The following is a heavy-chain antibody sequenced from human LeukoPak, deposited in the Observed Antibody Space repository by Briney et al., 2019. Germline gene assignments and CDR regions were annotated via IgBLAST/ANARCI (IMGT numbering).Heavy chain of an antibody. CDR3: ARLGLSGILTGLFGPIDY. CDR2: IHPGGTDA. V-gene: IGHV5-51*01. Sequence: GESLKISCKGSGYSFTSYWIGWGRQMPGKGLEWMGIIHPGGTDARYTPSFQGPLTISADNSISTPYQQWSSLQASDTAMYYCARLGLSGILTGLFGPIDYWGQGTLVTASS. D-gene: IGHD3-9*01. J-gene: IGHJ4*02. CDR1: GYSFTSYW.